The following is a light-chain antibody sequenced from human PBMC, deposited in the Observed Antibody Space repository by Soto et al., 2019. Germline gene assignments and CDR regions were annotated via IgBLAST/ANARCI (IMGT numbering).Light chain of an antibody. Sequence: DIVMTQSPDSLAVSLGERATINCKSSQSVLYSSNNKTYLAWYQQRPGQPPKLLIYWASTRESRVPDRFSGSGSGTDFTLTITSLQAEDVAVYYCQQYESTPPTFGQGTKLEIK. J-gene: IGKJ2*01. CDR1: QSVLYSSNNKTY. CDR3: QQYESTPPT. CDR2: WAS. V-gene: IGKV4-1*01.